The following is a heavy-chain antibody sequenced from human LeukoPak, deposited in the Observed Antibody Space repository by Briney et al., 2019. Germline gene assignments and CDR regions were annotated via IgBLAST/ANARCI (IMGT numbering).Heavy chain of an antibody. V-gene: IGHV4-34*01. CDR1: GGSFSGYY. CDR3: ARGGGVVPAAIRVWFDP. CDR2: INHSGST. Sequence: SETLSLTCAVYGGSFSGYYWSWIRQPPGKGLEWIGEINHSGSTNYNPSLKSRVTISVDTSKNQFSLKLSSVTAADTAVYYCARGGGVVPAAIRVWFDPWGQGTLVTVSS. D-gene: IGHD2-2*02. J-gene: IGHJ5*02.